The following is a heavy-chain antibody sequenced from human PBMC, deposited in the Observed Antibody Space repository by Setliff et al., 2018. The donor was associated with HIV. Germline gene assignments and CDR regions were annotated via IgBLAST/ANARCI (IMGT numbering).Heavy chain of an antibody. CDR2: IHFSGST. D-gene: IGHD3-3*01. CDR1: GDSFSGTSYY. J-gene: IGHJ4*02. V-gene: IGHV4-39*07. CDR3: VTSEVGGASPFDY. Sequence: SETLSLTCTVSGDSFSGTSYYWGWIRQPPGKGLEWIGSIHFSGSTWYTQSLKSRVTIWVDTSKNQFSLRLTSVTAADTALYFCVTSEVGGASPFDYWGQGTLVTVSS.